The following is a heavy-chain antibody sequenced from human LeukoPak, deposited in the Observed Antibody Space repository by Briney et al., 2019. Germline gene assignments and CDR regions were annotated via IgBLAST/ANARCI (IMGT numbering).Heavy chain of an antibody. D-gene: IGHD3-10*01. V-gene: IGHV5-10-1*01. CDR2: LYPGDSNT. J-gene: IGHJ4*02. Sequence: HGESLKISCKGSGYSFTTYWIGWVRQMPGKGLEWMGMLYPGDSNTNYSPSFQGHVTISADKSISTAYLQWSSLKASDTAMYYCASLPPMVGGVDFDYWGQGTLVTVSS. CDR3: ASLPPMVGGVDFDY. CDR1: GYSFTTYW.